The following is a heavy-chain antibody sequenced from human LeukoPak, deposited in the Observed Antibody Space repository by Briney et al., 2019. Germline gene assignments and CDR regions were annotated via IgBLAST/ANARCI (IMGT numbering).Heavy chain of an antibody. CDR1: GYTFTSYY. V-gene: IGHV1-18*04. CDR3: ARGITSDYDFWSGHYYYYYMDV. J-gene: IGHJ6*03. Sequence: ASVKVSCKASGYTFTSYYMHWVRQAPGQGLEWMGWISAYNGNTNYAQKLQGRVTMTTDTSTSTAYMELRSLRSDDTAVYYCARGITSDYDFWSGHYYYYYMDVWGKGTTVTVSS. D-gene: IGHD3-3*01. CDR2: ISAYNGNT.